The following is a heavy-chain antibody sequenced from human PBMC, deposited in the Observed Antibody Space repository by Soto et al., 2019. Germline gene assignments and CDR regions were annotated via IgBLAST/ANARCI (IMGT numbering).Heavy chain of an antibody. CDR1: GFTFSNYA. J-gene: IGHJ4*02. CDR3: ARDTQDDFWSGYYRDY. V-gene: IGHV3-23*01. Sequence: GGSLRLSCAASGFTFSNYAFNWVRQAPGEGLKWVSGISGSGGTTYYVDSVQGRFTISRDNAKNTLYLQMNSLRDEDTAVYYCARDTQDDFWSGYYRDYWGQGTLVTVSS. CDR2: ISGSGGTT. D-gene: IGHD3-3*01.